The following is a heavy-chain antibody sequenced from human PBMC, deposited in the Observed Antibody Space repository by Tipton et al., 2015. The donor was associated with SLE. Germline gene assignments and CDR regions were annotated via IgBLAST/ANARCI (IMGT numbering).Heavy chain of an antibody. CDR3: ARDAQKGWHDPFDF. D-gene: IGHD1-1*01. CDR2: IHNSGIT. CDR1: GISIRSDYY. V-gene: IGHV4-38-2*02. Sequence: TLSLTCTVSGISIRSDYYWGWIRQPPGKGLEWIGRIHNSGITFYNPSLETRVTMSLDTSKNQFSLTLRSVTAADTAVYFCARDAQKGWHDPFDFWGQGTTVTVSS. J-gene: IGHJ3*01.